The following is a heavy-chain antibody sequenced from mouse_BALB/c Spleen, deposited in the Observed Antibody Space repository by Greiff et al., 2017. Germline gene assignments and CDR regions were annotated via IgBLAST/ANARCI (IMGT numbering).Heavy chain of an antibody. D-gene: IGHD2-1*01. CDR1: GFTFSSFG. CDR2: ISSGSSTI. Sequence: EVNVVESGGGLVQPGGSRKLSCAASGFTFSSFGMHWVRQAPEKGLEWVAYISSGSSTIYYADTVKGRFTISRDNPKNTLFLQMTSLRSEDTAMYYCATYGNYAYYYAMDYWGQGTSVTVSS. CDR3: ATYGNYAYYYAMDY. V-gene: IGHV5-17*02. J-gene: IGHJ4*01.